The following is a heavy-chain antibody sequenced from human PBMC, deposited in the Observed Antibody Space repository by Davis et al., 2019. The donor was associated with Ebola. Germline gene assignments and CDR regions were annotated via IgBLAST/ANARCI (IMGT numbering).Heavy chain of an antibody. V-gene: IGHV3-21*01. D-gene: IGHD3-22*01. CDR1: GFTFSSYG. Sequence: GESLKISCAASGFTFSSYGMHWVRQAPGKGLEWVSSISSRSYYIYYADSLKGRFTISRDNAKNSLYLQMNSLRDEDTAVYYCARGGYYDSNGYSHDAFDIWGQGTMVTVSS. CDR2: ISSRSYYI. J-gene: IGHJ3*02. CDR3: ARGGYYDSNGYSHDAFDI.